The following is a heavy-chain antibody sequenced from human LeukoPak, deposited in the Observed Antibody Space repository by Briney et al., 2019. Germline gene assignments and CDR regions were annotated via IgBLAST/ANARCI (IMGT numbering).Heavy chain of an antibody. V-gene: IGHV4-34*01. CDR3: ASNYYDFWSGYANWFDP. Sequence: SETLSLTCAVHGGSFSGYYWCWIRQPPGKGLEWIGEINHSGSTNYNPSLKSRVTISVDTSKNQFSLKLSSVTAADTAVYYCASNYYDFWSGYANWFDPWGQGTLVTVSS. CDR2: INHSGST. D-gene: IGHD3-3*01. J-gene: IGHJ5*02. CDR1: GGSFSGYY.